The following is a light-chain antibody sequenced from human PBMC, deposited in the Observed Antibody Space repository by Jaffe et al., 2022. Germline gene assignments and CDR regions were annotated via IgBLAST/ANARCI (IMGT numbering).Light chain of an antibody. CDR2: EVN. CDR3: TSYTSSGTVV. J-gene: IGLJ1*01. CDR1: SSDVGAYDY. Sequence: QSALTQPASVSGSPGQSITISCTGTSSDVGAYDYVSWFQQLPGKAPKLMIYEVNYRPSWVSNRFSGSKSDNTASLTISGLQDEDEADYFCTSYTSSGTVVFGTGTKVTVL. V-gene: IGLV2-14*01.